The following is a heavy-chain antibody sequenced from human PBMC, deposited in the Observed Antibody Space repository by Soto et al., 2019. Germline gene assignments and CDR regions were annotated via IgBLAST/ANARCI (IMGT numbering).Heavy chain of an antibody. CDR3: AWGIMSFDL. D-gene: IGHD3-16*01. V-gene: IGHV4-59*04. CDR1: GGTLSSYY. Sequence: KPSETLXLTCTVSGGTLSSYYWGWIRQPPGKGLEWIGYIYYSGSTYYNPSLKSRVTISIDTPKKQFSLKLRSATAADTAVYYCAWGIMSFDLWGQGALVTVSS. J-gene: IGHJ4*02. CDR2: IYYSGST.